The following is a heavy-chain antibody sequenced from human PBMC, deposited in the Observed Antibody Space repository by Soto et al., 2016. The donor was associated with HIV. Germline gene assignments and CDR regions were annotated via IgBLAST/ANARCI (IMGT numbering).Heavy chain of an antibody. CDR2: ISSSSSYT. CDR1: GFTFSDYY. CDR3: ARDPSSSWWPPGY. V-gene: IGHV3-11*05. D-gene: IGHD6-13*01. J-gene: IGHJ4*02. Sequence: QVQLVESGGGLVKPGGSLRLSCAASGFTFSDYYMSWIRQAPGKGLEWVSYISSSSSYTNYADSVKGRFTISRDNAKNSLYLQMNSLRAEDTAVYYCARDPSSSWWPPGYWGQGTLVTVSS.